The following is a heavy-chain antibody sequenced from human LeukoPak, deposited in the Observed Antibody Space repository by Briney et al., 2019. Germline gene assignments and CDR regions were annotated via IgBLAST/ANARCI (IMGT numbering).Heavy chain of an antibody. CDR1: GGSISSSSYY. J-gene: IGHJ4*02. V-gene: IGHV4-39*07. CDR2: IYYSGRT. Sequence: SETLSLTCTVSGGSISSSSYYWGWIRQPPGKGLDWIGSIYYSGRTYYNPSLKSRVTISVDTYKNQFSLKLSSVTAADTAVYYCARGLGSSWYPVGDYFDYWGQGTLVTVSS. D-gene: IGHD6-13*01. CDR3: ARGLGSSWYPVGDYFDY.